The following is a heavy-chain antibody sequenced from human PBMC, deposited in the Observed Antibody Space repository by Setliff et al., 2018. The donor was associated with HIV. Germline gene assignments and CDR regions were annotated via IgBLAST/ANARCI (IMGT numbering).Heavy chain of an antibody. J-gene: IGHJ3*02. CDR3: ARSQETSVADTEI. Sequence: SETLSLTCAVSGASISDGTYYWSWIRQPAGKGLEWIGHIYIRGGTTNYSPSLRSRVTISLDTSKNQFSLSLSSVTASDTALYYCARSQETSVADTEIWGQGTMVTVSS. CDR1: GASISDGTYY. CDR2: IYIRGGTT. V-gene: IGHV4-61*09.